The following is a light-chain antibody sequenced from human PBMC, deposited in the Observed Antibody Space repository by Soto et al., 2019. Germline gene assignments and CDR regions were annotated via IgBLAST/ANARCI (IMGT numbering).Light chain of an antibody. CDR1: TGAVTSGHY. J-gene: IGLJ2*01. CDR3: LLFYSGIRI. CDR2: DTD. V-gene: IGLV7-46*01. Sequence: QAVVTQEPSLTVSPGGTVTLTCGSSTGAVTSGHYPYWFQQKPGQAPTRLIYDTDIKHSWTPARFSGSLLGGKAALTLSGAQPEDEADYYCLLFYSGIRIFGGGTKLTVL.